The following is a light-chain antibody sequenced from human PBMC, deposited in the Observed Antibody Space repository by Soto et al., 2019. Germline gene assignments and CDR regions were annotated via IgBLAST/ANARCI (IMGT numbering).Light chain of an antibody. CDR2: EVT. J-gene: IGLJ3*02. CDR3: ASYTSSRVWV. Sequence: QSALTQPPSVSGSPGQSVTISCTGTSSDVGSYNRVSWYQQPPGTAPKLIIYEVTNRPSGVPVRFSGSKSANMASLTISGLQAEDEADYYCASYTSSRVWVFGGGTKQTVL. CDR1: SSDVGSYNR. V-gene: IGLV2-18*02.